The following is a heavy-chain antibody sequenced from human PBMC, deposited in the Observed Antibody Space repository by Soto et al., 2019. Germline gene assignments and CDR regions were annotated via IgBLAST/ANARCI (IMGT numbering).Heavy chain of an antibody. J-gene: IGHJ5*02. CDR2: IYYSGST. D-gene: IGHD2-2*01. CDR3: ARASLGYCSSISCRSNWFDP. CDR1: GGSIRSGDYY. Sequence: QVQLQESGPGLVKPSQTLSLTCTVSGGSIRSGDYYWNWIRQHPGKGLEWIGYIYYSGSTYYNPSLKSRVTISVDTSKNQFSLKLSSVTAADTAVYYCARASLGYCSSISCRSNWFDPWGQGTLVTDST. V-gene: IGHV4-31*03.